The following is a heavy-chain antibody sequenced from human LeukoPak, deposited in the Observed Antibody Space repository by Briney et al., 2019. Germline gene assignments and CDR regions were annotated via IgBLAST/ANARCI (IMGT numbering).Heavy chain of an antibody. V-gene: IGHV3-66*01. CDR3: AKDKEGLRFLEWSLYFDY. D-gene: IGHD3-3*01. CDR2: IYSGGST. J-gene: IGHJ4*02. CDR1: GFTVNNNY. Sequence: GGSLRLSCAASGFTVNNNYMRWIRQAPGKRLEWVSLIYSGGSTSYADSVKGRFTISRDSSKNTLYLQMNSLRAEDTAVYYCAKDKEGLRFLEWSLYFDYWGQGTLVTVSS.